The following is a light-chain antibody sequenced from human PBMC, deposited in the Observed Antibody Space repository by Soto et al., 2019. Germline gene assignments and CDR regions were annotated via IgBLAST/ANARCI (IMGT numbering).Light chain of an antibody. Sequence: QSALTQPASVSGSPGQSITISCTGTSSDVGGYNYVSWYQQHPGKAPKLMIYDVSNRPSGVSNRFSGSKSGNTASRTISGLQAEDEADYYCSSYTSSSTRAFGGGTKLTVL. J-gene: IGLJ3*02. CDR2: DVS. CDR1: SSDVGGYNY. CDR3: SSYTSSSTRA. V-gene: IGLV2-14*01.